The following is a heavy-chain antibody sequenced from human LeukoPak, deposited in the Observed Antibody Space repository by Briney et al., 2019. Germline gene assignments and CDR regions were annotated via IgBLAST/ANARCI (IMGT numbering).Heavy chain of an antibody. CDR1: GGSFSGYY. J-gene: IGHJ4*02. CDR3: ARDRRRVVIATAYFDF. Sequence: SETLSLTCAVYGGSFSGYYWSWIRQPPGKGLEWIGEINHSGSTNYNPSLKSRVTISVDTSKNQFSLKLSSVTAADTAVYYCARDRRRVVIATAYFDFWGQGTQVTVSS. V-gene: IGHV4-34*01. D-gene: IGHD2-21*01. CDR2: INHSGST.